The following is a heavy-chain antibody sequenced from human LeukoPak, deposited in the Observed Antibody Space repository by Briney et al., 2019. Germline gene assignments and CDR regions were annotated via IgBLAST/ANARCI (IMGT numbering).Heavy chain of an antibody. J-gene: IGHJ6*03. Sequence: KSSETLSLSCTVSGGSISSYYWSWIRQPPGKGLEWIGYIYYSGSTNYNPSLKSRVTISVDTSKNQFSLKLSSVTAADTAVYYCARGEMATIQRTWRYYYMDVWGKGTTVTVSS. V-gene: IGHV4-59*01. CDR3: ARGEMATIQRTWRYYYMDV. D-gene: IGHD5-24*01. CDR2: IYYSGST. CDR1: GGSISSYY.